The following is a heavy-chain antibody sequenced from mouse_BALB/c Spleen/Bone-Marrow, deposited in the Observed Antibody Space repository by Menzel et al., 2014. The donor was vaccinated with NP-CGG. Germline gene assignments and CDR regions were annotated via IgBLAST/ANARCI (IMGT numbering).Heavy chain of an antibody. CDR3: KRSRYGYWYFDV. V-gene: IGHV1S53*02. D-gene: IGHD2-10*02. Sequence: QVQLQQPDAELVKPGASVKISCKASGYTFTDQSIHWVKQKPEQGLEWIGYISPGNGDIKYNEKSKGKATLTADKSSSTAYMQLNSLTSEDSAVYFCKRSRYGYWYFDVWGAVTTVTVSS. J-gene: IGHJ1*01. CDR2: ISPGNGDI. CDR1: GYTFTDQS.